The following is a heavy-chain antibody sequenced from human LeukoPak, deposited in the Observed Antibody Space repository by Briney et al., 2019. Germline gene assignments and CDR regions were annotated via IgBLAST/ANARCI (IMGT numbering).Heavy chain of an antibody. D-gene: IGHD1-26*01. V-gene: IGHV3-11*04. CDR2: ITNSGRST. J-gene: IGHJ4*02. Sequence: PGGPLRLSCEASGFSFSNYFMSWIRQAPGKGLEWVSYITNSGRSTNHADAVKGRFTISRDNAKKSVYLDMTDLRVEDTAVYYRAREASGNYHVFDSWGQGTLVTVSA. CDR1: GFSFSNYF. CDR3: AREASGNYHVFDS.